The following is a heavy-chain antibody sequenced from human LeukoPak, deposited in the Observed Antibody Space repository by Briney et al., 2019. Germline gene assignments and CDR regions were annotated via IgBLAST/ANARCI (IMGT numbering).Heavy chain of an antibody. V-gene: IGHV3-33*01. CDR1: GFIFSSHG. Sequence: GGSLRLSCAASGFIFSSHGMHWVRQAPGKGLEWVAIIWYDGSNKYYADSVKGRFTISRDNSKNTLFLQMNSLRAEDTAVYYCARDKLTGNAFDIWGQGTMVTVSS. J-gene: IGHJ3*02. D-gene: IGHD3-10*01. CDR2: IWYDGSNK. CDR3: ARDKLTGNAFDI.